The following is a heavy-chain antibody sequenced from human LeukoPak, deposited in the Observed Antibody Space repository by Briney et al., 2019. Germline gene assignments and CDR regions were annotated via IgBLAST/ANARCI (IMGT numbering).Heavy chain of an antibody. Sequence: GGSLRLSCAASGFTFSSYAMSWVRQAPGKGLEWVSAISGSGGSTYYADSVKGRFTISRDNSKNTLYLQMNNLRAEDTAVYYCAKADSSGWVRGVDYWGQGTLVTVSS. J-gene: IGHJ4*02. CDR3: AKADSSGWVRGVDY. CDR2: ISGSGGST. D-gene: IGHD6-19*01. V-gene: IGHV3-23*01. CDR1: GFTFSSYA.